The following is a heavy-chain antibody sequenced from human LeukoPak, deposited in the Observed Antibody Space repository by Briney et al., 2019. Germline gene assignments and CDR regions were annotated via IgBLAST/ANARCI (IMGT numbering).Heavy chain of an antibody. D-gene: IGHD3-10*01. Sequence: SETLSLTCAVYGGSFSGYYWSWIRQPPGKGLEWIGEINHSGSTNYNPSLKSRATISVDTSKNQFSLKLSSVTAADTAVYYCARRNYYGSGSYYSYWGQGTLVTVSS. CDR2: INHSGST. CDR1: GGSFSGYY. J-gene: IGHJ4*02. CDR3: ARRNYYGSGSYYSY. V-gene: IGHV4-34*01.